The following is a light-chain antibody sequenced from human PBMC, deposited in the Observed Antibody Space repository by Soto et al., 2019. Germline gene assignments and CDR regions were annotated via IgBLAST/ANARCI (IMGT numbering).Light chain of an antibody. J-gene: IGKJ2*01. Sequence: EIVMTQSPATLSVSPGERATLSCRASQSVSSSLAWYQQKPGQAPRLLIYGASTRATGIPARFSGSGSGTEFTLTISSRQSEDFAVYYCQQYNDWFMYTFGQGTKLEI. CDR3: QQYNDWFMYT. CDR1: QSVSSS. V-gene: IGKV3-15*01. CDR2: GAS.